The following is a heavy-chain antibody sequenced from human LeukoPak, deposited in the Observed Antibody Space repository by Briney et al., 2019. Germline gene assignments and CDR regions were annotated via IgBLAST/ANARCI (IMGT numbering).Heavy chain of an antibody. CDR3: AKDSSYLGYCSGGSCYSLSPVDY. D-gene: IGHD2-15*01. Sequence: GGSLRLSCAASGFTFSSYAMSWVRQAPGKGLEWVSAISGSGGSTYYADSVKGRFTISRDNSKNTLYLQMNSLRAEDTAVYYCAKDSSYLGYCSGGSCYSLSPVDYWGQGTLVTVSS. J-gene: IGHJ4*02. CDR2: ISGSGGST. V-gene: IGHV3-23*01. CDR1: GFTFSSYA.